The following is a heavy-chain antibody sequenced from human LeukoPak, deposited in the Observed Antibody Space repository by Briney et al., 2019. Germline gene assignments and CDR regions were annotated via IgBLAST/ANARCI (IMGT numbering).Heavy chain of an antibody. V-gene: IGHV5-51*01. CDR2: IYPGDSDT. J-gene: IGHJ4*02. Sequence: GESLKISCKGSGYSFTTYWVAWVRQMPGKGLECMGIIYPGDSDTKYSPSFQGQVTISADKSISTAYLQWSSLKASDTAMYYCARFLGPSGGLDYWGQGTRVTVSS. D-gene: IGHD3/OR15-3a*01. CDR1: GYSFTTYW. CDR3: ARFLGPSGGLDY.